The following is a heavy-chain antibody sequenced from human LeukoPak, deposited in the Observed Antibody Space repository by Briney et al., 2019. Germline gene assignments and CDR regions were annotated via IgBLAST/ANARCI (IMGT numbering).Heavy chain of an antibody. D-gene: IGHD3-22*01. CDR3: ARDRSPEGYYDSSHWDYYHGMDV. Sequence: PSETLSLTCAVYGGSFTGYYWSWIRQPPGKGLEWIGEINHSGSTNYNPSLKSRVTISVDTSKNQFSLNLSSVTAADTAMYYCARDRSPEGYYDSSHWDYYHGMDVWGQGTTVTVSS. V-gene: IGHV4-34*01. J-gene: IGHJ6*02. CDR1: GGSFTGYY. CDR2: INHSGST.